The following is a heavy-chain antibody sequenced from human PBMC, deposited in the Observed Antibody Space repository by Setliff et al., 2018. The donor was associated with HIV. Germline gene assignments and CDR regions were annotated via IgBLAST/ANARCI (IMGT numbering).Heavy chain of an antibody. CDR3: ARLLYSYGMRGYFDS. CDR2: VDHGGNT. CDR1: GFSISSGYF. Sequence: NPSETLSLTCGVSGFSISSGYFWGWIRQSPGKGLEWIASVDHGGNTYYNPSLKSRVTMSVDTSENQFSLRLSSVTAADTAVHYCARLLYSYGMRGYFDSWGQGTLVTVSS. D-gene: IGHD5-18*01. J-gene: IGHJ4*02. V-gene: IGHV4-38-2*01.